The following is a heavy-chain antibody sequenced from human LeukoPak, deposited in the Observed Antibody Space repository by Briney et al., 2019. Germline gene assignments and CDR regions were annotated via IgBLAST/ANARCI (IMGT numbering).Heavy chain of an antibody. V-gene: IGHV4-59*01. J-gene: IGHJ6*03. D-gene: IGHD2-2*01. CDR2: IYYSGST. CDR1: GGSISSYY. CDR3: ASTVVVPDYYYMDV. Sequence: SVTLSLTCTVSGGSISSYYWSWIRQPPGKGLEWIGYIYYSGSTNYNPSLKSRVTISVDTSKNQFSLKLSSVTAADTAVYYCASTVVVPDYYYMDVWGKGTKVTVSS.